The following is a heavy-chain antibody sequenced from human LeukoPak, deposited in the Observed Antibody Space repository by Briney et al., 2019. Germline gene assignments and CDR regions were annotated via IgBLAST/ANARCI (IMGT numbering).Heavy chain of an antibody. CDR1: GFTFSSYS. D-gene: IGHD4-17*01. Sequence: GGSLRLSCAASGFTFSSYSMNWVRQAPGKGLEWVSSISSSSSYIYYADSVKGRFTISRDNAKNSLYLQMNSLRAEDTAVYYCARGRLRSNAFDIWGQGTMVTVSS. V-gene: IGHV3-21*01. J-gene: IGHJ3*02. CDR2: ISSSSSYI. CDR3: ARGRLRSNAFDI.